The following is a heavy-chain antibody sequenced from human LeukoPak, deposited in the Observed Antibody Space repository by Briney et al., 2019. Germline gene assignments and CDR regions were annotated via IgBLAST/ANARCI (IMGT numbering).Heavy chain of an antibody. V-gene: IGHV6-1*01. CDR3: ARDGRSGWFSIWFDT. D-gene: IGHD6-19*01. CDR1: GDSVSSKTTS. CDR2: TYYRSKWYN. Sequence: SQTLSLTCAISGDSVSSKTTSWNRIRQSPSRGLEWLGRTYYRSKWYNDYAESVKGRIAINPDTSKNQFSLQLNSVTPEDTAVYYCARDGRSGWFSIWFDTWGQGTLVTVSS. J-gene: IGHJ5*02.